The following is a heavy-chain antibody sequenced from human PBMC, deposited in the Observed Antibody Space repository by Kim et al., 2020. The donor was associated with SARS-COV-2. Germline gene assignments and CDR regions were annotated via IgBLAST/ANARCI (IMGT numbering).Heavy chain of an antibody. CDR3: TTERVWFGELFSLQSTYYFDY. Sequence: GGSLRLSCAASGFTFSNAWMSWVRQAPGKGLEWVGRIKSKTDGGTTDYAAPVKGRFTISRDDSKNTLYLQMNSLKTEDTAVYYCTTERVWFGELFSLQSTYYFDYWGQGTLVTVSS. J-gene: IGHJ4*02. D-gene: IGHD3-10*01. CDR1: GFTFSNAW. CDR2: IKSKTDGGTT. V-gene: IGHV3-15*01.